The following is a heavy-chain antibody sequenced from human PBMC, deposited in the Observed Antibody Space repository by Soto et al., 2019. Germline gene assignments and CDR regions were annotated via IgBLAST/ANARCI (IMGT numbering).Heavy chain of an antibody. V-gene: IGHV3-66*01. CDR3: ARADGDYVLDY. D-gene: IGHD4-17*01. CDR1: GFTVSSNY. J-gene: IGHJ4*02. Sequence: EVQLVESGGGLVQPGGSLSLSCAASGFTVSSNYMSWVRQAAGKGLEWVSVIYSGGSTYDADSVKGRFTISRDNSKNTLYLQMNSLRAEDTAVYYCARADGDYVLDYWGQGTLVTVSS. CDR2: IYSGGST.